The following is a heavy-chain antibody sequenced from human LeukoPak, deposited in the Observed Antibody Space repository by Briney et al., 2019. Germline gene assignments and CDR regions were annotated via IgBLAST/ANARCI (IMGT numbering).Heavy chain of an antibody. D-gene: IGHD3-16*01. CDR3: ATYTHWVAGDV. V-gene: IGHV3-7*01. J-gene: IGHJ6*02. CDR2: MNEDGSER. CDR1: GFTFSKSW. Sequence: GGSLRLSCAASGFTFSKSWMSWVRQAPGKGLEWVANMNEDGSERDYVDSVKGRFAISRDNARKSLYLQMSSLRAEDTAVYYCATYTHWVAGDVWGQGTTVTVSS.